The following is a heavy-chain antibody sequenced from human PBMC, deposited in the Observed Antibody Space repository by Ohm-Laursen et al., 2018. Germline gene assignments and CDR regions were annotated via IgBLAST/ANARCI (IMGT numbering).Heavy chain of an antibody. CDR2: IYYRGTT. CDR3: ARIESDSGGYWYFGMDV. J-gene: IGHJ6*02. V-gene: IGHV4-59*01. Sequence: TLSLTCTVSGGSINSSYWSWIRQPPGKGLEWIGFIYYRGTTNYNPSLKSRVTISVDTSKNQFSLKLSSVTAADTALYYCARIESDSGGYWYFGMDVWGQGTTVTVSS. CDR1: GGSINSSY. D-gene: IGHD3-22*01.